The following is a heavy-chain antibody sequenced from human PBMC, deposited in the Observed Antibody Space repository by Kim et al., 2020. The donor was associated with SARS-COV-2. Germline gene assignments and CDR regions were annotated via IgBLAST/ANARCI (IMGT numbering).Heavy chain of an antibody. V-gene: IGHV4-38-2*01. Sequence: SETLSLTCAVSGHPITSGYFWGWIRQSPGKGLEWIGSIYQSGTTYYNPSLKSRVSISIETSNDQFSLRLNSVTAADTAVYYCTSKYYYDSGGYYYADWWGQGTLVTVSS. J-gene: IGHJ4*02. CDR2: IYQSGTT. CDR3: TSKYYYDSGGYYYADW. CDR1: GHPITSGYF. D-gene: IGHD3-22*01.